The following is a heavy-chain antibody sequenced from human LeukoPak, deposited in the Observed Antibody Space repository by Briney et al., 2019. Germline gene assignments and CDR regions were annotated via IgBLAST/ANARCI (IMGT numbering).Heavy chain of an antibody. CDR1: GYTFTSYG. CDR3: AGSSTDYYYYYMDV. Sequence: GSVKVSCKASGYTFTSYGISWVRQAPGQGLEWMGWISAYNGNTNYAQKLQGRVTVTTDTSTSTAYMELRSLRSDDTAVYYCAGSSTDYYYYYMDVWGKGTTVTVSS. J-gene: IGHJ6*03. V-gene: IGHV1-18*01. D-gene: IGHD2-2*01. CDR2: ISAYNGNT.